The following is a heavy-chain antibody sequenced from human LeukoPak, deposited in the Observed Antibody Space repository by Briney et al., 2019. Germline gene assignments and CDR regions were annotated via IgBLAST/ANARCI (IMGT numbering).Heavy chain of an antibody. J-gene: IGHJ4*02. D-gene: IGHD5-18*01. V-gene: IGHV1-2*02. CDR1: GYTFTGYY. CDR2: INPNSGGT. Sequence: ASVKVSCKASGYTFTGYYMHWVRQAPGQGLEWMGWINPNSGGTNYAQKFQGRVTMTRVTSISTAYMELSRLRPDDTAVYYCAREGIRGFADSYDYWGQGTLVTVSS. CDR3: AREGIRGFADSYDY.